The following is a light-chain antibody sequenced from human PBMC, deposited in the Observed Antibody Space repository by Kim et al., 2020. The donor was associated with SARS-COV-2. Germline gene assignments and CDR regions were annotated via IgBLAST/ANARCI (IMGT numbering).Light chain of an antibody. CDR3: QSYDSSLSGYV. CDR2: GNS. V-gene: IGLV1-40*01. Sequence: QEVTSSCTGSSSNIGAGYDVHWYQQLPGTAPKLLIYGNSNRPSGVPDRFSGSKSGTSASLAITGLQAEDEADYYCQSYDSSLSGYVFGTGTKVTVL. CDR1: SSNIGAGYD. J-gene: IGLJ1*01.